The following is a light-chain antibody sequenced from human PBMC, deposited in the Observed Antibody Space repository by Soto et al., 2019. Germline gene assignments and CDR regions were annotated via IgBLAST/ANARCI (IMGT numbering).Light chain of an antibody. CDR3: SSYTSTKVL. CDR2: GDV. V-gene: IGLV1-47*02. Sequence: QSVLTQPPSASGTPGQRFTISCSGSTSNIGRNSVYWYQQLPGTAPKLVMYGDVQRPSGVPDRFSGSKSGTSASLAISGLRSEDEADYYCSSYTSTKVLFGGGTKLTVL. J-gene: IGLJ2*01. CDR1: TSNIGRNS.